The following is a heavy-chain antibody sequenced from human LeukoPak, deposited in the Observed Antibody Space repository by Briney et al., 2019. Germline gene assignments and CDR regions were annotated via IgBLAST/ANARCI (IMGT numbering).Heavy chain of an antibody. D-gene: IGHD2-15*01. V-gene: IGHV3-21*01. CDR2: ISSSSSYI. J-gene: IGHJ6*02. CDR1: GFTFSSYS. Sequence: TGGSLRLSCAASGFTFSSYSMNWVRQAPGKGLEWVSSISSSSSYIYYADSVKGRFTISRDNAKNSLYLQMNSLRAEDTAVYYCTRDGRVAYEMDVWGQGTTVTVSS. CDR3: TRDGRVAYEMDV.